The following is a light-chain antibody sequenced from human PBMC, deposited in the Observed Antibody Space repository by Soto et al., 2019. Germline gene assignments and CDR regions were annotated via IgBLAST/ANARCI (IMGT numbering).Light chain of an antibody. Sequence: QSVLTQPASVSGSPGQSITVSCTGTSSDVGGYNYVSWYQQHPGKAPKVIIYGVSNRPSGVSSRFSGSKSANTTSLTISGLQAEDEADYYCSSYTSSSTLYVFGTGTKGTVL. V-gene: IGLV2-14*01. CDR2: GVS. CDR3: SSYTSSSTLYV. CDR1: SSDVGGYNY. J-gene: IGLJ1*01.